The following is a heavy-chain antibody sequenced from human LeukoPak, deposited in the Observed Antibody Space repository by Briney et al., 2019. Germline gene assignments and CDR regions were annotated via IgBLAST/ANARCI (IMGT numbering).Heavy chain of an antibody. Sequence: PSESLSLTCDVSGYSISSGYYWGWIRQPPGKGLEWIGSIYHSGSTYYNPSLKSRVTISVDTSKNQFSLKLSSVTAADTAVYYCARGMGDGDYLDYWGQGTLVTVSS. V-gene: IGHV4-38-2*01. CDR1: GYSISSGYY. CDR2: IYHSGST. D-gene: IGHD3-16*01. CDR3: ARGMGDGDYLDY. J-gene: IGHJ4*02.